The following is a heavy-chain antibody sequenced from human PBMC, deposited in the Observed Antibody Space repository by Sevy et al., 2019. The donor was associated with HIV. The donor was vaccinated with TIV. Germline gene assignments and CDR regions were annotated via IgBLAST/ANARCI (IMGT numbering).Heavy chain of an antibody. V-gene: IGHV3-30*02. D-gene: IGHD1-26*01. CDR1: GFTFSSYG. J-gene: IGHJ4*02. CDR3: AKDWVGANGNDY. CDR2: IRYDGSNK. Sequence: GGSLRLSCAASGFTFSSYGMHWVRQAPGKGLERVAFIRYDGSNKYYADSVKGRFTISRDNSKNTLYLQMNSLRAEDTAVYYCAKDWVGANGNDYWGQGTLVTVSS.